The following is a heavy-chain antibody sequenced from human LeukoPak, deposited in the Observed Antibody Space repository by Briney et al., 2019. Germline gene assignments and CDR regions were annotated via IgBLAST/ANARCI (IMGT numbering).Heavy chain of an antibody. V-gene: IGHV4-61*02. Sequence: PSETLSLTCSVSGGSISSSNYYWSWIRQPAGKGLEWIGRIYTSESTNYNPSLKSRVTISVDTSRNQFSLKLSSVTAADTAVYYCARAHLGAAENWFDPWGQGTLVTVSS. CDR2: IYTSEST. CDR3: ARAHLGAAENWFDP. D-gene: IGHD2-15*01. CDR1: GGSISSSNYY. J-gene: IGHJ5*02.